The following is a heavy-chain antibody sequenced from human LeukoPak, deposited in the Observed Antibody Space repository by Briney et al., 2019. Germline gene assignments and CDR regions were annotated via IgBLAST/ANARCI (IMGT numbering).Heavy chain of an antibody. V-gene: IGHV3-23*01. J-gene: IGHJ4*02. D-gene: IGHD3-10*01. CDR3: AKVPMVRGIIPQNFDY. Sequence: GGSLRLSCAASGFTFTNYAMSWVRQAPEKGLEWVSGISGSGGSTYYADSVKGRFTISRDNSKNTLYLQMNSLRGEDTAIYYCAKVPMVRGIIPQNFDYWGQGTLVTVSS. CDR2: ISGSGGST. CDR1: GFTFTNYA.